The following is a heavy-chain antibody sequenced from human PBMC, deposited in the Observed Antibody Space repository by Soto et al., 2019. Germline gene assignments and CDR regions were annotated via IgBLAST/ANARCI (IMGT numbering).Heavy chain of an antibody. V-gene: IGHV4-4*07. J-gene: IGHJ5*02. CDR2: IYATGTT. D-gene: IGHD1-1*01. CDR3: VRDGTKTLRDWFDP. Sequence: KSSETLSLTCTVSGASISGFYWSWIRKSAGKGLEWIGRIYATGTTDYNPSLKSRVMMSVDTSKKQFSLKLRSVTAADTAVYYCVRDGTKTLRDWFDPWGQGISVTVSS. CDR1: GASISGFY.